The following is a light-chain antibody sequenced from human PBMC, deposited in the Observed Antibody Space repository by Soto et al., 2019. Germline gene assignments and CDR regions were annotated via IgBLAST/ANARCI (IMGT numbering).Light chain of an antibody. CDR2: GAT. J-gene: IGKJ5*01. Sequence: DVQLTQSPSSLSASFVYIVAITCXASQPISNYLNWYQQKAGEAPKALIFGATSLQSGVPSKFSGSGYGTDFTLIINNLHPDDFATYYCQQTHAVPLTFGQGTRLEIK. CDR3: QQTHAVPLT. CDR1: QPISNY. V-gene: IGKV1-39*01.